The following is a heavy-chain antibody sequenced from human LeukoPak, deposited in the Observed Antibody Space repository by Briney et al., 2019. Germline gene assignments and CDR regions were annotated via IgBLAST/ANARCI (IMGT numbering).Heavy chain of an antibody. CDR3: ARSGRARQANMVWGPYWFDP. J-gene: IGHJ5*02. D-gene: IGHD3-10*01. CDR1: GYNFIDYY. V-gene: IGHV1-46*01. CDR2: INPSGGST. Sequence: ASVKVSCKTSGYNFIDYYIHWVRQAPGQGLEWMGIINPSGGSTSYAQKFQGRVTMTRDTSTSTVYMELSSLRSEDTAVYYCARSGRARQANMVWGPYWFDPWGQGTLVTVSS.